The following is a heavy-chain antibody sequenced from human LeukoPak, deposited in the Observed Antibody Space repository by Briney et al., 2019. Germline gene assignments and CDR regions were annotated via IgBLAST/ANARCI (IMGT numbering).Heavy chain of an antibody. CDR3: ARGRSSLDL. D-gene: IGHD6-19*01. V-gene: IGHV4-59*11. CDR1: AGSISNHY. Sequence: TSETLSLTCTVAAGSISNHYWSWMRQPPGKGLEWIAYIFYTGSYNYNPSLKSRVYISVDTSKNQFSLNLTSVTAADTAVYYCARGRSSLDLWGQGTLVTVSS. CDR2: IFYTGSY. J-gene: IGHJ5*02.